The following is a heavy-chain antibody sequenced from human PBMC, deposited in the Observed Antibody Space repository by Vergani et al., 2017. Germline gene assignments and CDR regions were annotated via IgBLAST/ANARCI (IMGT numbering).Heavy chain of an antibody. V-gene: IGHV3-23*01. J-gene: IGHJ3*02. D-gene: IGHD6-19*01. CDR2: LSASDRRT. CDR1: GFTFRNYA. Sequence: EVQLLESGGGLAQPGGSLRLSCAASGFTFRNYAMTWVRQAPGKGLEWVSTLSASDRRTHYADSVKGRFTISRDNSKNTLFLHMNSMRPEDTAVYYCAKVGRSEVAGTFGVFDIWGQGTMVTVSS. CDR3: AKVGRSEVAGTFGVFDI.